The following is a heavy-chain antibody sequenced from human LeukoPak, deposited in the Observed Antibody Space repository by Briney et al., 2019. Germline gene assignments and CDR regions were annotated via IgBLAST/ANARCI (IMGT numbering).Heavy chain of an antibody. CDR1: GGTFSSYA. V-gene: IGHV1-69*05. CDR3: AREGRSYDYVWGSHDPKRGAFDI. CDR2: IIPIFGTA. J-gene: IGHJ3*02. Sequence: GSSVKVSYKASGGTFSSYAISWVRQAPGQGLEWMGGIIPIFGTANYAQKFQGRVTITTDESTSTAYMELSSLRSEDTAVYYCAREGRSYDYVWGSHDPKRGAFDIWGQGTMVTVSS. D-gene: IGHD3-16*01.